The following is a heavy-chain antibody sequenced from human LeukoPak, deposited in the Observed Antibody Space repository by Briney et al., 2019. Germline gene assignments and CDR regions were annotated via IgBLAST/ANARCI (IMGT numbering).Heavy chain of an antibody. V-gene: IGHV1-69*13. D-gene: IGHD4-23*01. CDR1: GGTFSIYA. CDR3: AREIRYGGNSDYYGMDV. J-gene: IGHJ6*02. CDR2: IIPILGTS. Sequence: SVTVSFTSSGGTFSIYAISWVRQAPGQALEWMGGIIPILGTSNYAQKFQGRVTITADESTRTAYMKLSSLRSEDTAVYYCAREIRYGGNSDYYGMDVWGQGTTVTVSS.